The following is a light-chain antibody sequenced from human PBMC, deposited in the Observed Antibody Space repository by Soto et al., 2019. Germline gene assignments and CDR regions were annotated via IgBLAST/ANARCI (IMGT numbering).Light chain of an antibody. CDR3: STWDDSLHGVV. V-gene: IGLV1-44*01. CDR1: NSNIGSNT. J-gene: IGLJ2*01. Sequence: QSVLTQPPSASGAPGQRVTISCSGSNSNIGSNTVNWYQQFPGTAPKLLIFTNNQRPSGVPDRFSGSKSGTSASLAINGLQSEDEADYYCSTWDDSLHGVVFGGGTKLTVL. CDR2: TNN.